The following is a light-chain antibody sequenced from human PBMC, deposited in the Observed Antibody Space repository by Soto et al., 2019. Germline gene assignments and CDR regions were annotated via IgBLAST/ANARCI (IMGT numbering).Light chain of an antibody. Sequence: DIVMTQSPLSLPVTPEEPASISGRSSQSLLHSIGYNYLDWYLQKPGQSPQLLIYLGSNRASGVPDRFSGSGSGTDFTLKISRVEAEDVGVYYCMQALQSPLTFGGGTKVEIK. V-gene: IGKV2-28*01. J-gene: IGKJ4*01. CDR1: QSLLHSIGYNY. CDR3: MQALQSPLT. CDR2: LGS.